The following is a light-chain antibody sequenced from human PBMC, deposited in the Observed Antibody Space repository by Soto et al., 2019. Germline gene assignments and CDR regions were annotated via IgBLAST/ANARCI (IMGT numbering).Light chain of an antibody. Sequence: EIVLTQSPGTLSLSPGERATLSCRPSQSLSSTYLAWYQQKPGQAPRRLSYGASSRATGFPDRFSGSGSGTDVFVIIISLQTDDVLVDYCWLRDGASWTFGQGTKVDIK. J-gene: IGKJ1*01. CDR1: QSLSSTY. CDR2: GAS. CDR3: WLRDGASWT. V-gene: IGKV3-20*01.